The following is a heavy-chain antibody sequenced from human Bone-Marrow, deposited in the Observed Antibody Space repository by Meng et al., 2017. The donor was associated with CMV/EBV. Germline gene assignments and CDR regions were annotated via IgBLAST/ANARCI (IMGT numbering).Heavy chain of an antibody. CDR1: GYTFTGYY. Sequence: ASVKVSCKASGYTFTGYYMHWVRQAPGQGLEWMGIINPSGGSTSYAQKFRGRVTMTRDTSTSTVYMELSSLRSEDTAVYYCARTLEYQLPRWRNAFDIWGQGTMVTVSS. CDR3: ARTLEYQLPRWRNAFDI. V-gene: IGHV1-46*01. D-gene: IGHD2-2*01. CDR2: INPSGGST. J-gene: IGHJ3*02.